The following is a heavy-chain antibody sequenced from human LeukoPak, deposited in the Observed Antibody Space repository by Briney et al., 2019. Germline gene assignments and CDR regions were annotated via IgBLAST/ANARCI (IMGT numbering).Heavy chain of an antibody. Sequence: GRSLRLSCAASGFIFETYAMHWVRQAPGKGLEWVASISYDGTNKNYADSVKGRFTISRDNSKNTLYLQMNSLTTEDTTVYYCAGVYCGGDCYSSEFFHHWGQGTLVTVS. D-gene: IGHD2-21*02. J-gene: IGHJ1*01. CDR2: ISYDGTNK. CDR3: AGVYCGGDCYSSEFFHH. CDR1: GFIFETYA. V-gene: IGHV3-30-3*01.